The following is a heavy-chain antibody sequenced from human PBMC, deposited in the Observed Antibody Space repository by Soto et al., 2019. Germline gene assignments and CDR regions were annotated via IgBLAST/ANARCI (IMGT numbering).Heavy chain of an antibody. CDR3: ARGVDGIAAAYYYYYYGMDV. V-gene: IGHV1-3*01. CDR2: INAGNGNT. J-gene: IGHJ6*02. CDR1: GSTFTSYA. Sequence: ASVKVSCKASGSTFTSYAMHWVRQAPGQRLEWMGWINAGNGNTKYSQKFQGRVTITRDTSASTAYMELSSLRSEDTAVYYCARGVDGIAAAYYYYYYGMDVWGQGTTVTVSS. D-gene: IGHD6-13*01.